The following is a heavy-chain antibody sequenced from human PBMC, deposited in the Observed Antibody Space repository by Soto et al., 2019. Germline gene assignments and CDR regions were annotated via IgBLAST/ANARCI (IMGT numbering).Heavy chain of an antibody. CDR3: ARVYSGSYSDY. D-gene: IGHD1-26*01. Sequence: QVQLQESGPGLVKPSGTLSLTCAVSGGSIRSNNWWSWVRQPPGKGLEWIGEIFHSGSTNYNPSLKTRVTLSVDNSQSQFSLKLSSVTAADTAVYYCARVYSGSYSDYWGQGSLGSVSS. CDR2: IFHSGST. CDR1: GGSIRSNNW. J-gene: IGHJ4*02. V-gene: IGHV4-4*02.